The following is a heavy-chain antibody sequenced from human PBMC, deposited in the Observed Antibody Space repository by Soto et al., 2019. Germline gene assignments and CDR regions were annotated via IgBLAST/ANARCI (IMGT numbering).Heavy chain of an antibody. CDR3: ARMVRGSTVGYYYHMDV. CDR2: ISPYNGDT. CDR1: GYTFTSHG. J-gene: IGHJ6*03. V-gene: IGHV1-18*01. D-gene: IGHD3-10*01. Sequence: QVQLVQSGAEVKKPGASVKVSCKTSGYTFTSHGISWVRQAPGQGLEWMGWISPYNGDTNYAQKLQGRVSVTTDSSTRTAYMELRSLRSEDTAVYYCARMVRGSTVGYYYHMDVWGKGTTVTVSS.